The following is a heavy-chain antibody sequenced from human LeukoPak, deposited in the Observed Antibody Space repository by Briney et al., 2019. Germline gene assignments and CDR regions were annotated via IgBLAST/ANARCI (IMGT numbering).Heavy chain of an antibody. CDR3: ARVRKALYYYGMDV. Sequence: GGSLRLSCAASGFTFSSYTMHWVRQAPGKGLEWVAVMSFDGNNKYYADPVKGRFTISRDNSKNTVYLQMNSLRVEDTAVYYCARVRKALYYYGMDVWGQGTTVTVSS. J-gene: IGHJ6*02. V-gene: IGHV3-30*04. CDR2: MSFDGNNK. CDR1: GFTFSSYT.